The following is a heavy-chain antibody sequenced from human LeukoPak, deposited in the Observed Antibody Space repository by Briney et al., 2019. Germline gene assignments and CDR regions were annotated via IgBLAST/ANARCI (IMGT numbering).Heavy chain of an antibody. CDR3: ASSNPTYYYDSSGYSHGEFFDY. Sequence: SQTLSLTCAISGDXVSSNSAAWNWIRQSPSKGLEWLGRTYYRSKWYNDYALSVKSRITINPDTSKNQFSLKLSSVTAADTAVYYCASSNPTYYYDSSGYSHGEFFDYWGQGTLVTVSS. CDR1: GDXVSSNSAA. V-gene: IGHV6-1*01. D-gene: IGHD3-22*01. CDR2: TYYRSKWYN. J-gene: IGHJ4*02.